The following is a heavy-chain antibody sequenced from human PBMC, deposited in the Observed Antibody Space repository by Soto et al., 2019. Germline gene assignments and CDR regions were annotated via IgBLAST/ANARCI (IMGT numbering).Heavy chain of an antibody. CDR3: ARTRGIVVPYDVFDI. J-gene: IGHJ3*02. CDR2: IYYSGST. V-gene: IGHV4-30-4*01. CDR1: GGSISSGDYY. Sequence: SETLSLTCTVSGGSISSGDYYWSWIRQPPGKGLEWIGYIYYSGSTYYNPSLKSRVTISVDTSKNQFSLKLSSVTAADTAVYYCARTRGIVVPYDVFDIWGQGTMVTVSS. D-gene: IGHD3-22*01.